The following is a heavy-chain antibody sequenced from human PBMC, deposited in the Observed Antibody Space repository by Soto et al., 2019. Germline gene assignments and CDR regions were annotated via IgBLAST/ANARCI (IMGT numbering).Heavy chain of an antibody. CDR2: IRSKANSYAT. CDR1: GFTFSGSA. J-gene: IGHJ4*02. Sequence: GGSLRLSCAASGFTFSGSAMHWVRQASGKGLEWVGRIRSKANSYATAYAASVKGRFTISRDDSKNTAYLQMNSLKTEDTAVYYCTRPAAHYYDEYYFDYWGQGTLVTVSS. CDR3: TRPAAHYYDEYYFDY. V-gene: IGHV3-73*01. D-gene: IGHD3-22*01.